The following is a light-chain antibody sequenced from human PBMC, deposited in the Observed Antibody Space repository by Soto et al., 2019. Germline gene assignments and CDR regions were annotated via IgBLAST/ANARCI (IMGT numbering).Light chain of an antibody. Sequence: DNQMTQSPSTLSASVGDRVTITCRASQSISTWLAWYQKKPGKAPRLLISGVSNLESGVPSRFSASGPGTEFTITVRGLQPNDFETSSCQRNHAFGRGP. CDR3: QRNHA. CDR1: QSISTW. V-gene: IGKV1-5*01. J-gene: IGKJ2*01. CDR2: GVS.